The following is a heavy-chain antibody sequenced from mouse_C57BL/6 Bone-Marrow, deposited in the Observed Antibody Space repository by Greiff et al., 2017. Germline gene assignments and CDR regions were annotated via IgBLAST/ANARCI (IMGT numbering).Heavy chain of an antibody. Sequence: QVQLQQPGAELVKPGASVKVSCKASGYTFTSYWMHWVKPRPGQGLEWIGRIHPSDSDTNYNQKFKGKATLTVDKSSSTAYMQLSSLTSEDSAVYCCAIDPPHYAWFAYWGKGTLVTVSA. D-gene: IGHD1-2*01. CDR3: AIDPPHYAWFAY. V-gene: IGHV1-74*01. J-gene: IGHJ3*01. CDR1: GYTFTSYW. CDR2: IHPSDSDT.